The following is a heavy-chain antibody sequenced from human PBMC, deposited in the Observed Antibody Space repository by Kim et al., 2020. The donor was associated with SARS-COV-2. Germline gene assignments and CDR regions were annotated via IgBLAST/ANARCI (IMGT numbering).Heavy chain of an antibody. J-gene: IGHJ4*02. Sequence: NGGSTGYADSGKGRFTISRDNAKNSLYLQMNSLRAEDTALYHCARAGGDYWGQGTLVTVSS. V-gene: IGHV3-20*01. CDR2: NGGST. D-gene: IGHD3-10*01. CDR3: ARAGGDY.